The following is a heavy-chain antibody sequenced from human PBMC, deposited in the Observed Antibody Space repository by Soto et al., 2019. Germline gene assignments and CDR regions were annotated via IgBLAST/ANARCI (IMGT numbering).Heavy chain of an antibody. Sequence: ESGGGVVQPGRSLRLSCAASGFTFSSYGMHWVRQAPGKGLEWVAVISYDGSNKYYADSVKGRFTISRDNSKNTLYLQMNSLRAEDTAVYYCAKEGYCSGGSCYSGWFDPWGQGTLVTVSS. CDR2: ISYDGSNK. V-gene: IGHV3-30*18. J-gene: IGHJ5*02. CDR3: AKEGYCSGGSCYSGWFDP. D-gene: IGHD2-15*01. CDR1: GFTFSSYG.